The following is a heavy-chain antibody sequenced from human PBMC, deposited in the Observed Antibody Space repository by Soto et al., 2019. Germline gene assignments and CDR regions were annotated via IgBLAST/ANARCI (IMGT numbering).Heavy chain of an antibody. D-gene: IGHD2-15*01. Sequence: EVQLVESGGGLVQPGGSLRLSCAASGFTLSDHYMDWDRQAPGRALEWVGRFKNKADGSTTEYAASVKGRFIISRDDSKNSLYLQMNSLKPEDTAVYSCVRGPTRGWAPRDYWGPGTLVTVSS. CDR1: GFTLSDHY. CDR3: VRGPTRGWAPRDY. J-gene: IGHJ4*02. V-gene: IGHV3-72*01. CDR2: FKNKADGSTT.